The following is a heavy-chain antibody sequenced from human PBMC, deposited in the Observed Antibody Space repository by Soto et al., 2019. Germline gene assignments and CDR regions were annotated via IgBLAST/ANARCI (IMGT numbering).Heavy chain of an antibody. Sequence: EVQLLESGGGLVQPGGSLRLSCAASGFTFSSYAMKWVRQAPGKGLEWVSLIGESGTPTYYADSVKGRFTISRDNSGNELFLEMHNLRADVTAVYYFSSDIPCLRCFGMDVLGQGTTVTGS. V-gene: IGHV3-23*01. D-gene: IGHD2-2*01. CDR3: SSDIPCLRCFGMDV. CDR2: IGESGTPT. CDR1: GFTFSSYA. J-gene: IGHJ6*02.